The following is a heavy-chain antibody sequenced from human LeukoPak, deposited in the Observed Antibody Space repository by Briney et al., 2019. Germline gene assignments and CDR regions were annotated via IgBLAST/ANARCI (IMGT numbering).Heavy chain of an antibody. V-gene: IGHV3-7*01. Sequence: GGSLRLSCAASGFTFSSYWMSWVRQAPGKGLEWVANIKQDGSEKYYVDSVKGRFTISRDNAKNSLYLQMNSLRAEDTAVYYCARVPPDSSSWYYRAFRGYYYMDVWGKGTTVTVSS. CDR1: GFTFSSYW. D-gene: IGHD6-13*01. CDR3: ARVPPDSSSWYYRAFRGYYYMDV. CDR2: IKQDGSEK. J-gene: IGHJ6*03.